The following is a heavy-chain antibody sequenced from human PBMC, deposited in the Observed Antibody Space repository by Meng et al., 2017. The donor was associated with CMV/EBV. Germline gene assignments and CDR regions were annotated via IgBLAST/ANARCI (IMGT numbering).Heavy chain of an antibody. V-gene: IGHV1-18*01. D-gene: IGHD2-2*02. CDR2: ISAYNGNT. CDR1: YG. J-gene: IGHJ6*02. Sequence: YGSSWVRQAPGQGLEWMGWISAYNGNTNYAQKLQGRVTMTTDTSTSTAYMELRSLRSDDTAVYYCARGARIVPAAIGAYYYYGMDVWGQGTTVTVSS. CDR3: ARGARIVPAAIGAYYYYGMDV.